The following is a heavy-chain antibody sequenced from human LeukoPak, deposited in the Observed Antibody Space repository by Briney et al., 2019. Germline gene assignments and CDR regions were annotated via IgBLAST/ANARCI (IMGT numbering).Heavy chain of an antibody. D-gene: IGHD1-1*01. CDR3: ARLSVRWFDP. V-gene: IGHV1-2*02. J-gene: IGHJ5*02. CDR2: INPNSGGT. CDR1: GYTFTGYY. Sequence: SVMVSCKASGYTFTGYYMHGVRQAPGQGLEWMGWINPNSGGTNYAQKFQGRVTMTRDTSISTAYMELSRLRSADTAVYYCARLSVRWFDPWGQGTLVTVSS.